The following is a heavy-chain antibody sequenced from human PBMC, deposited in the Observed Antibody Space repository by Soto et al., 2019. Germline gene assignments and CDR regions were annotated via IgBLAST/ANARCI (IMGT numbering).Heavy chain of an antibody. J-gene: IGHJ6*02. Sequence: ASETLSLTCAVSGGSISSGGYSWSWIRQPPGKGLEWIGYIYHSGSTYYNPSLKSRVTISVDRSKNQFSLKLSSVTAADTAVYYCASRGDPKREDYGMGVWGQGTTVTVSS. CDR2: IYHSGST. CDR3: ASRGDPKREDYGMGV. CDR1: GGSISSGGYS. D-gene: IGHD3-16*01. V-gene: IGHV4-30-2*01.